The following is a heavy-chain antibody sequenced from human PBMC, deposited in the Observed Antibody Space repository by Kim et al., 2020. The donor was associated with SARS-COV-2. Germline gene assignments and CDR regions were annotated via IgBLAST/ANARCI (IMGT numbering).Heavy chain of an antibody. V-gene: IGHV4-31*03. J-gene: IGHJ5*02. CDR2: IYYSGST. CDR3: ARETGITGTERHFFWFDP. Sequence: SETLSLTCTVSGGSISSGGYYWSWIRQHPGKGLEWIGYIYYSGSTYYNPSLKSRVTISVDTSKNQFSLKLSSVTAADTAVYYCARETGITGTERHFFWFDPWGQGTLVTVSS. CDR1: GGSISSGGYY. D-gene: IGHD1-20*01.